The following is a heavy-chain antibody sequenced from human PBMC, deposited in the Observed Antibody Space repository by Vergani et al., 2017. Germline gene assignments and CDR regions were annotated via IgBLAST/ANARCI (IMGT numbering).Heavy chain of an antibody. V-gene: IGHV1-18*01. CDR1: DYTFTNYG. D-gene: IGHD6-19*01. Sequence: QVQLVQSGAEVKKPGASVSVSCKASDYTFTNYGIIWVRQAPGQGLEWMGWISAYNGDTNYAQKLHGRVTMTTDASTSTAYMELRSLRSDDTAVYYCARARAGRQWLAASGFDSWGQGTLVTVSS. CDR2: ISAYNGDT. J-gene: IGHJ4*02. CDR3: ARARAGRQWLAASGFDS.